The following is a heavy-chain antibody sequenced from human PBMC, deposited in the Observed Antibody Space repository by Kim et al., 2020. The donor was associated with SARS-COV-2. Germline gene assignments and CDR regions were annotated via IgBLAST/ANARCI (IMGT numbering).Heavy chain of an antibody. J-gene: IGHJ6*02. V-gene: IGHV4-59*08. D-gene: IGHD4-4*01. Sequence: RVTISVDTSKNQFSLKLSSVTAADTAVYYCARHGEGVTTAIYYYYYGMDVWGQGTTVTVSS. CDR3: ARHGEGVTTAIYYYYYGMDV.